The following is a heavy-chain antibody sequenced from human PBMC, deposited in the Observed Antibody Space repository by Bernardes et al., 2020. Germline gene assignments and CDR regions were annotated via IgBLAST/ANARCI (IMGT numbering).Heavy chain of an antibody. Sequence: GGSLRLSCVASGFTVGSYHMTWVRQAPGKGLEWVSTIKNAGNTFYTGSVQGRFNIYRDDPKNTLYLQMNSLRVEDMAVYYCVTGQDRSKAGIYWGRGTLVTVSS. J-gene: IGHJ4*02. CDR2: IKNAGNT. CDR3: VTGQDRSKAGIY. V-gene: IGHV3-53*01. CDR1: GFTVGSYH. D-gene: IGHD3-22*01.